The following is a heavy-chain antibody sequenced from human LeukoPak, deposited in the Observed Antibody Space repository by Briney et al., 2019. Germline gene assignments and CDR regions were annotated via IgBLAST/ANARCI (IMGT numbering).Heavy chain of an antibody. CDR1: GYTFTGYY. Sequence: ASVKVSCKASGYTFTGYYMHWVRQAPGQGLEWMGWINPNSGGTNYAQKFQGRVTMTRDTSISTACMGLSRLRSDDTAVYYCARGHPYGDYLAPLDYWGQGTLVTVSS. J-gene: IGHJ4*02. D-gene: IGHD4-17*01. V-gene: IGHV1-2*02. CDR2: INPNSGGT. CDR3: ARGHPYGDYLAPLDY.